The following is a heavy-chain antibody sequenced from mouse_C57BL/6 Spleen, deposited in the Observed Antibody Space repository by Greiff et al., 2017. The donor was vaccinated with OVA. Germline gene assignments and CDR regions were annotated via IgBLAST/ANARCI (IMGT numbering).Heavy chain of an antibody. CDR3: ARSGSTVITTGAWFAY. CDR2: ILPGSGST. Sequence: QVQLQQSGAELMKPGASVKLSCKATGYTFTGYWIEWVKQRPGHGLEWIGEILPGSGSTNYNEKFKGKATFTADTSSNTAYMQLSSLTTEDSAIYYCARSGSTVITTGAWFAYWGKGTLVTVAA. D-gene: IGHD2-4*01. V-gene: IGHV1-9*01. J-gene: IGHJ3*01. CDR1: GYTFTGYW.